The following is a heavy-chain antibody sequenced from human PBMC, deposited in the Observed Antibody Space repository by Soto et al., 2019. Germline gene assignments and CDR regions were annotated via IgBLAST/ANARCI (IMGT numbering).Heavy chain of an antibody. CDR2: IRSKAYGGTT. V-gene: IGHV3-49*03. CDR1: GFTFGDYA. Sequence: GGSLRLSCTASGFTFGDYAMSWFRQAPGKGLEWVGFIRSKAYGGTTEYAASVKGRFTISRDDSKSIAYLQMNSLKTEDTAVYYRTPHASKQYQLLSYFDYWGQGTLVTVSS. CDR3: TPHASKQYQLLSYFDY. J-gene: IGHJ4*02. D-gene: IGHD2-2*01.